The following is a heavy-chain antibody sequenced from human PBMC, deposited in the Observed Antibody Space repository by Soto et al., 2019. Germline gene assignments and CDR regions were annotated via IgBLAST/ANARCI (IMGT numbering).Heavy chain of an antibody. CDR1: GFTVSSNY. Sequence: AAGFTVSSNYMSWVRQAPGKGLEWVSVIYSGGSTYYADSVKGRFTISRHNSKNTLYLQMNSLRAEDTAVYYCARQTPYYYDSSGSEPLDYWGQGTLVTVSS. CDR2: IYSGGST. D-gene: IGHD3-22*01. CDR3: ARQTPYYYDSSGSEPLDY. J-gene: IGHJ4*02. V-gene: IGHV3-53*04.